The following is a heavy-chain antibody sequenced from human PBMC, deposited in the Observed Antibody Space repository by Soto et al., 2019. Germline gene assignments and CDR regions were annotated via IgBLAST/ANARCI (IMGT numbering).Heavy chain of an antibody. CDR1: GFTFDDYA. J-gene: IGHJ4*02. Sequence: PGGSLRLSCAASGFTFDDYAMHWVRQAPGKGLEWVSGISWNSGSIGYADSVKGRFTISRDNAKNSLYLQMNSLRAEDTALYYCAKALGYGFDYWGQGTMVTVYS. V-gene: IGHV3-9*01. D-gene: IGHD5-18*01. CDR2: ISWNSGSI. CDR3: AKALGYGFDY.